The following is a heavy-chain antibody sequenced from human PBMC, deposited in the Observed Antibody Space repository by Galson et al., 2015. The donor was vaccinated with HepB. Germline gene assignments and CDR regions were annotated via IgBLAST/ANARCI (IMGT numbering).Heavy chain of an antibody. CDR3: ARGAHEQLGGGAYDY. CDR2: ISPNSGGT. J-gene: IGHJ4*02. CDR1: GYTFTGYY. V-gene: IGHV1-2*06. Sequence: SVKVSCKASGYTFTGYYMHWVRQAPGQGLEWMGRISPNSGGTNYGQKFQGRVTMTTDTSISTAYMELSSLRSDDTAVYYCARGAHEQLGGGAYDYWGQGTLVTVSS. D-gene: IGHD1/OR15-1a*01.